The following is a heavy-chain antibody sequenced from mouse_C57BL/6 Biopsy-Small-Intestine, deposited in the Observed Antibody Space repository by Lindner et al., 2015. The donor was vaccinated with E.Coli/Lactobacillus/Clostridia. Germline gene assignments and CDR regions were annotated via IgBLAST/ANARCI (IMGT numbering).Heavy chain of an antibody. V-gene: IGHV10-1*01. Sequence: VQLQESGGGLVQPKGSLKLSCAASGFSFNTYAMNWVRQAPGKGLEWVARIRSKSNNYATYYADSVKDRFTISRDDSESMLYLQMNNLKTEDTAMYYCVRQTTVVENYAMDYWGQGTSVTVSS. J-gene: IGHJ4*01. CDR3: VRQTTVVENYAMDY. D-gene: IGHD1-1*01. CDR2: IRSKSNNYAT. CDR1: GFSFNTYA.